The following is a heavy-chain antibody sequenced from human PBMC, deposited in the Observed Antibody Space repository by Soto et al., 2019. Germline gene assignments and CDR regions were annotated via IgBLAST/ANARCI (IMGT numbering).Heavy chain of an antibody. CDR2: MNPNTGNS. CDR1: GYTFTSYD. CDR3: ARRAETNGWNGFGADKYYFDF. D-gene: IGHD1-1*01. Sequence: ASVQVSCKASGYTFTSYDIYWVRQATGQGLEWMGWMNPNTGNSGYAQKFQGRVTMTSDTSISTAHMELSSLRSEDTAVYYCARRAETNGWNGFGADKYYFDFWGQGTLVTVSS. J-gene: IGHJ4*02. V-gene: IGHV1-8*01.